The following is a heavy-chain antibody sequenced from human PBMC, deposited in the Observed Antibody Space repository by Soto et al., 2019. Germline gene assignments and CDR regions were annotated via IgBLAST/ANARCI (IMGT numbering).Heavy chain of an antibody. Sequence: QVQLVQSGAEAKKPGASVKVSCKAPRYIFTAYFMHWVRQAPGQGLEWMGWINPNNGATHYGLSFQGRVTMTRDPSISTAYMELSSLRSDDTAVYYCASHDPGARFDPWGQGTLVIVSS. J-gene: IGHJ5*02. V-gene: IGHV1-2*02. CDR2: INPNNGAT. D-gene: IGHD1-1*01. CDR3: ASHDPGARFDP. CDR1: RYIFTAYF.